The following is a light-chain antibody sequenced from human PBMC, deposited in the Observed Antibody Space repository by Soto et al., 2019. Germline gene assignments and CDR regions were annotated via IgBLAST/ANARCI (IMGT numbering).Light chain of an antibody. CDR2: GAS. V-gene: IGKV3-15*01. J-gene: IGKJ5*01. CDR3: QQYNNWPPPA. CDR1: QSVSGN. Sequence: EIVMTQSPATLSVSPGERATLSCRASQSVSGNLACYQQKPGQAPRRLIYGASTRATGIPARFTGSGSGTEFSLTISSLHSEDFAVYYCQQYNNWPPPAFGQGTRLEI.